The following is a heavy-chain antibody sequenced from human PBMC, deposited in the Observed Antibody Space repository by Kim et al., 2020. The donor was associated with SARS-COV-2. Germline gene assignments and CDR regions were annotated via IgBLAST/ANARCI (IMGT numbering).Heavy chain of an antibody. CDR1: GFTFSSYG. J-gene: IGHJ6*02. D-gene: IGHD6-19*01. Sequence: GGSLRLSCAASGFTFSSYGMHWVRQAPGKGLEWVAVIWYDGSNKYYADSVKGRFTISRDNSKNTLYLQMNSLRAEDTAVYYCARDLIAVAGAPERGGAEPDYYYYGMDVWGQGTTVTVSS. CDR2: IWYDGSNK. CDR3: ARDLIAVAGAPERGGAEPDYYYYGMDV. V-gene: IGHV3-33*01.